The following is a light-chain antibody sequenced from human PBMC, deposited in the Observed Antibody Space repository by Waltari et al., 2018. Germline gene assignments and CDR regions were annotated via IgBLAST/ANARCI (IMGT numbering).Light chain of an antibody. CDR2: GNS. V-gene: IGLV1-40*02. Sequence: QSILTQPPSVSGAPGQRVTISCTGSSSNIGAGHDVNWYQEFPGTGPKLLIYGNSNRPSGVPDRFSGSKSGTSASLTITGLQAEDEADYYCQSFDTSLSHGVVFGGGTRVTVL. CDR3: QSFDTSLSHGVV. J-gene: IGLJ3*02. CDR1: SSNIGAGHD.